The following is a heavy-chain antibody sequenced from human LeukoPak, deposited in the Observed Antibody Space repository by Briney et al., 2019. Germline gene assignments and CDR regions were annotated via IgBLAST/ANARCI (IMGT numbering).Heavy chain of an antibody. V-gene: IGHV3-53*01. J-gene: IGHJ4*02. D-gene: IGHD5-18*01. Sequence: GGSLRLSCAASGFTFSSYIMNWVRQAPGKGLEWVSVIYSGGSTYYADSVKGRFTISRDNSKNTLYLQMNSLRAEDTAVYYCARVQLWLRWYYFDYWGQGTLVTVSS. CDR1: GFTFSSYI. CDR2: IYSGGST. CDR3: ARVQLWLRWYYFDY.